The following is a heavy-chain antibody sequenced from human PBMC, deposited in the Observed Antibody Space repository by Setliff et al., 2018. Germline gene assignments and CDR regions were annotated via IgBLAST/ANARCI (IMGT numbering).Heavy chain of an antibody. J-gene: IGHJ4*02. V-gene: IGHV4-38-2*02. CDR1: GYSISSGYY. Sequence: SETLSLTCTVSGYSISSGYYWGWIRQPPGKGLEWIGSIYHSGSTNYNPSLKSRVTISVDTSKNQFSLKLSSVTAAGTALYYCTVYNTGSSKDHYWGQGTPVTVSS. CDR2: IYHSGST. CDR3: TVYNTGSSKDHY. D-gene: IGHD2-8*02.